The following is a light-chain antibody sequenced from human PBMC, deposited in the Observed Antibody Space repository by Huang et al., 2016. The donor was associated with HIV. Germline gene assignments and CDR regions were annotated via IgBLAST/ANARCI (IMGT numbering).Light chain of an antibody. Sequence: EIVMTQSPVTLSVSPGERATLSCRASQTVNSNLAWYQKRPGQAPRLLIYSTSTRATGVPARFSGSGSGTEYNLTINSLQSEDCAVYYCQQYNSWPRTFGPGTTVEIK. J-gene: IGKJ1*01. CDR1: QTVNSN. CDR3: QQYNSWPRT. V-gene: IGKV3-15*01. CDR2: STS.